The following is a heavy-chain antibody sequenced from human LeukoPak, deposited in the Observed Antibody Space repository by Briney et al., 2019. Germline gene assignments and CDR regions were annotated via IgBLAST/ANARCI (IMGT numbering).Heavy chain of an antibody. V-gene: IGHV4-34*01. D-gene: IGHD6-19*01. J-gene: IGHJ4*02. CDR2: INHSGST. CDR1: GGSFSGYY. CDR3: ARTEGGWSRFDN. Sequence: SETLSLTCAVYGGSFSGYYWSWIRQPPGKGLEWIGEINHSGSTNYNPSLKSRVTISVDTSKNQFSLKLSSVTAADTAVYYCARTEGGWSRFDNWGQGTLVIVSS.